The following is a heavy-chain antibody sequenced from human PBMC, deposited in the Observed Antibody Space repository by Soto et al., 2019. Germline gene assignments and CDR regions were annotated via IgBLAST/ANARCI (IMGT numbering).Heavy chain of an antibody. V-gene: IGHV1-18*01. Sequence: QVQLVQSGAEVKKPGASVKVSCKASGYTFTSYGISWVRQAPGQGLEWMGWISAYNGNTNYAQKLQGRVTMTTDTSTSTAYMELRSLRSDDRAVYYCASRRDTCSGGSCYWYFDLWGRGTLVTVSS. J-gene: IGHJ2*01. CDR3: ASRRDTCSGGSCYWYFDL. CDR2: ISAYNGNT. D-gene: IGHD2-15*01. CDR1: GYTFTSYG.